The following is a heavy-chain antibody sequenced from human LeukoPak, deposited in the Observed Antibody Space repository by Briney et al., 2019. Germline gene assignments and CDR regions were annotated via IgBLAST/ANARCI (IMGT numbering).Heavy chain of an antibody. CDR3: AREYLPWSYYYGSGSYYNPRGGNYMDV. CDR1: EFTFYSYG. D-gene: IGHD3-10*01. J-gene: IGHJ6*03. Sequence: GGSLRLSCAASEFTFYSYGMSWVRQAPGKGLEWVSSISGSGGTTYYTDSVKGRFTISRDNSMKTLFLQMNSLRAEDTAVYYCAREYLPWSYYYGSGSYYNPRGGNYMDVWGKGTTVTISS. V-gene: IGHV3-23*01. CDR2: ISGSGGTT.